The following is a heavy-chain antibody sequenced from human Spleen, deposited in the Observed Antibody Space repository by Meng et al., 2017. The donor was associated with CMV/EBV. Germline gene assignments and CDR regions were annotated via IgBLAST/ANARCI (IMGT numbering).Heavy chain of an antibody. J-gene: IGHJ4*02. V-gene: IGHV3-7*01. CDR2: IKKDGSEK. CDR1: GFTFSSYW. CDR3: ANSGLSGRTR. Sequence: GESLKISCAASGFTFSSYWMSWVRQAPGRGLEWLANIKKDGSEKYSVDSVRGRFTISRDNAKNSLSLQMNSLRAEDTAMYYCANSGLSGRTRWGQGTLVTVSS.